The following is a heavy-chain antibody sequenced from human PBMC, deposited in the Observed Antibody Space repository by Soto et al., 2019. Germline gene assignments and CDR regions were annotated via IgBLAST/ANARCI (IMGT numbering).Heavy chain of an antibody. V-gene: IGHV4-38-2*02. CDR2: IYHSGST. J-gene: IGHJ6*02. D-gene: IGHD3-22*01. CDR3: AGDPLYYYDSCGYSPDYYYVLDV. Sequence: PSATLSRTCAVSGYSISSGYYWGWIRQPPGKGLGWIGSIYHSGSTYYNPSLKSRVTISVDTSKNQFSLKLSSVTAADTAVFYGAGDPLYYYDSCGYSPDYYYVLDVWAQGTTDIVSS. CDR1: GYSISSGYY.